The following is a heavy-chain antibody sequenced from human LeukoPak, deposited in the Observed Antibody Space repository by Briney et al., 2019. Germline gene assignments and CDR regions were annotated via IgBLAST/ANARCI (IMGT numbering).Heavy chain of an antibody. V-gene: IGHV4-61*02. CDR1: GGSISSGSYY. D-gene: IGHD3-3*01. CDR2: IYTSGST. Sequence: SETLSLTCTVSGGSISSGSYYWSWIRQPAGKGLEWIGRIYTSGSTNYNPSLKSRVTISVDTSKNQFSLKLSSVTAADTAVYYCAREHYDFWSGIDYWGQGTLVTVSS. J-gene: IGHJ4*02. CDR3: AREHYDFWSGIDY.